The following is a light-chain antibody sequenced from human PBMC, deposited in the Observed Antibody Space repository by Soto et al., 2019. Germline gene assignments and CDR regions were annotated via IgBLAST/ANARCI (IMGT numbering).Light chain of an antibody. V-gene: IGKV3-20*01. J-gene: IGKJ1*01. CDR3: QQYVSSPWA. CDR2: GAS. CDR1: QSVSSSF. Sequence: EIVLAQSPGTLSLSPGESATLSCRASQSVSSSFLAWYQQKAGQAPRLLIYGASRRATGIPDRFSGSGSGTDFTLTISRLEPEDFAVYYYQQYVSSPWAFGQGTKVDI.